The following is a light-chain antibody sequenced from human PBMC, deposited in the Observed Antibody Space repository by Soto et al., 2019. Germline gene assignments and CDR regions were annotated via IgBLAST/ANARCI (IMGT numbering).Light chain of an antibody. CDR1: QSVGSY. CDR3: QQRSLWQT. J-gene: IGKJ1*01. Sequence: EIVLTQSPATLSLSPGERATLSCRASQSVGSYLAWYQHKPGQAPRLLLYDASNRATGVPPRFSGSGSGTDFALTSSSLEPEDFAVYYCQQRSLWQTFGQGTKVEMK. V-gene: IGKV3-11*01. CDR2: DAS.